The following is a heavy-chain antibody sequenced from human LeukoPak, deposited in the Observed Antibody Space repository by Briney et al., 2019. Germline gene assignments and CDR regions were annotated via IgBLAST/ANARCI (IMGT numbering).Heavy chain of an antibody. V-gene: IGHV4-39*01. J-gene: IGHJ3*01. Sequence: SETLSLTCSVSGGSVSGYYWNWIRQPPGKGLEWIGSIYYTGSTYYNPSLKSRVTISVDTSKNQFSLKLSSVTAADTAVYYCARRGDLGRAFDVWGQGTMVTVSS. CDR1: GGSVSGYY. CDR3: ARRGDLGRAFDV. CDR2: IYYTGST. D-gene: IGHD2-21*02.